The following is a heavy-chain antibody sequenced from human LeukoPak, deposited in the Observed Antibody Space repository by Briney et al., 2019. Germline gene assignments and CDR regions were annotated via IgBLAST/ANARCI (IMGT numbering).Heavy chain of an antibody. CDR1: GFTFSTYA. CDR2: ISGSGGST. V-gene: IGHV3-23*01. D-gene: IGHD4-11*01. J-gene: IGHJ4*02. Sequence: PRGSLRLSCAASGFTFSTYAMNWVRQSPGKGLEWVSVISGSGGSTYYADSVKGRFTISRANLKNTLYLQMSSLRAEDTAVYYCAKRHSDYFFDFWGQGTLVTVSS. CDR3: AKRHSDYFFDF.